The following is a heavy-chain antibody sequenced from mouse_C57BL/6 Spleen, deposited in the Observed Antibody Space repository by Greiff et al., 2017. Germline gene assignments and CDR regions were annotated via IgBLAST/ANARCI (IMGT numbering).Heavy chain of an antibody. D-gene: IGHD6-1*01. CDR2: IGPSDSST. V-gene: IGHV1-69*01. J-gene: IGHJ2*01. CDR3: ARGASDY. CDR1: GYTFTSYW. Sequence: QVQLKQPGAELVMPGASVKLSCKASGYTFTSYWMHWVQQRPGQGLEWIGEIGPSDSSTNYTQKFKGKSTLTVDKSSSTAYMQLSSLTSEDAAVYYCARGASDYWGQGTTLTVSS.